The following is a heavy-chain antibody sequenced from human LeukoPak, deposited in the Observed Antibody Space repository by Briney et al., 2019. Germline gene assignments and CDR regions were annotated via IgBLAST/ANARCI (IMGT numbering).Heavy chain of an antibody. CDR1: GFTFSSYA. D-gene: IGHD4-17*01. J-gene: IGHJ6*02. V-gene: IGHV3-23*01. CDR3: ARGGRGFYGIKPVDV. Sequence: GGSLRLSCAASGFTFSSYAMSWVRQAPGKGLEWVSGISGSGGSTSYADSVKGRFTISRDNSKNTLYLQMNSLRAEDTAIYYCARGGRGFYGIKPVDVWGQGTTVTVSS. CDR2: ISGSGGST.